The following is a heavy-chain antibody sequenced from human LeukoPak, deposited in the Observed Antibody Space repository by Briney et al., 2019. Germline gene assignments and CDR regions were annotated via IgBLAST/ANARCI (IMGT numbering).Heavy chain of an antibody. CDR2: IYYSGST. V-gene: IGHV4-59*08. Sequence: SETLSLTCTVSGGSISSYYWSWIRQPPGKGLEWIGYIYYSGSTNYNPSLKSRVTISVDTSKNQFSLKLSSVTAADTAVYYCARRHYGDYRYYFDYWGQGTLVTVSS. J-gene: IGHJ4*02. D-gene: IGHD4-17*01. CDR1: GGSISSYY. CDR3: ARRHYGDYRYYFDY.